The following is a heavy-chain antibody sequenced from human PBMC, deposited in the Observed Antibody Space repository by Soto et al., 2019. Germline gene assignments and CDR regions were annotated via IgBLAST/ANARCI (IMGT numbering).Heavy chain of an antibody. V-gene: IGHV1-18*01. J-gene: IGHJ4*02. CDR2: ISAYNGNT. Sequence: VKVSCKASGYTFTSYGISWVRQAPGQGLEWMGWISAYNGNTNYAQKLQGRVTMTTDTSTSTAYMELRSLRSDDTAVYYCARVAGGIAAAGTPYYFDYWGQGTLVTVSS. D-gene: IGHD6-13*01. CDR3: ARVAGGIAAAGTPYYFDY. CDR1: GYTFTSYG.